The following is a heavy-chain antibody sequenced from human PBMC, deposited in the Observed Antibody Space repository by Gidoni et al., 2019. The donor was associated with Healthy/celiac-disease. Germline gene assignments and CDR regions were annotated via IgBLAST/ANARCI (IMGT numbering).Heavy chain of an antibody. J-gene: IGHJ4*02. Sequence: EVQLVESGGGLVKPGGSLRLSCAASGFTFSSYSMNWVRQAPGKGLEWVASISSSSSYIYYADSGKGRFTISRDNAKNSLYLQMNSLRAEDTAVYYCARWGVGATPAAFDYWGQGTLVTVSS. CDR2: ISSSSSYI. D-gene: IGHD1-26*01. V-gene: IGHV3-21*01. CDR3: ARWGVGATPAAFDY. CDR1: GFTFSSYS.